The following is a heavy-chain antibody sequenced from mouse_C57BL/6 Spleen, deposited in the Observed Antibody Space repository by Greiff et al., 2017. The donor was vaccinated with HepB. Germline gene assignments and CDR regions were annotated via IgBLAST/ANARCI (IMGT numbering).Heavy chain of an antibody. D-gene: IGHD2-2*01. Sequence: EVQGVESGGGLVQPGGSLKLSCAASGFTFSDYYMYWVRQTPEKRLEWVAYISNGGGSTYYPDTVKGRFTISRDNAKNTLYLQMSRLKSEDTAMYYCARSTMVTAYYAMDYWGQGTSVTVSS. V-gene: IGHV5-12*01. CDR2: ISNGGGST. CDR1: GFTFSDYY. CDR3: ARSTMVTAYYAMDY. J-gene: IGHJ4*01.